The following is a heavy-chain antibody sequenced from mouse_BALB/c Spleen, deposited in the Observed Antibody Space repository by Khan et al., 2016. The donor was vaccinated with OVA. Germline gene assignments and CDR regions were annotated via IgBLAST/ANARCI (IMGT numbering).Heavy chain of an antibody. CDR2: LWGGGST. Sequence: QVQLKQSGPGLVAPSQSLSITCTVSGFSLTDYGVSWIRQPPGKGLEWLGILWGGGSTYYNSALKSILSIRKDNSKSQVFLKMNSLQTDDTVMYYCAKPYYAHYYAMDYGGQGTSVTVSS. CDR1: GFSLTDYG. J-gene: IGHJ4*01. CDR3: AKPYYAHYYAMDY. V-gene: IGHV2-6-5*01. D-gene: IGHD1-1*01.